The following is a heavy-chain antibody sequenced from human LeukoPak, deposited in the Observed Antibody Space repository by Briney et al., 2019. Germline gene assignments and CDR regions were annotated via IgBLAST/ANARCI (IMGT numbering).Heavy chain of an antibody. J-gene: IGHJ3*02. CDR1: GGSFSGYY. CDR2: ISHSGST. V-gene: IGHV4-34*01. D-gene: IGHD3-16*01. CDR3: ARGLGLLRAFDI. Sequence: KPSETLSLTCAVYGGSFSGYYWSWIRQPPGKVLEWIGEISHSGSTNYNPSLKSRVTISVDTSKNQFSLKRSSVTATDTAVYYCARGLGLLRAFDIWGQGTMVTVSS.